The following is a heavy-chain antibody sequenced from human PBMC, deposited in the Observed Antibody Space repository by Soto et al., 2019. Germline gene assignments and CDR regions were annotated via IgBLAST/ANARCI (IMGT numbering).Heavy chain of an antibody. J-gene: IGHJ1*01. CDR2: INHSGST. Sequence: QVQLQQWGAGLLKPSETLSLTCAVYGGSFSGYYWSWIRQPPGKGLEWIGEINHSGSTNYNPSLKSRVTISVDTSKNQFSLKLSSVTAADTAAYYCARERGIAARRGGYFQHWGQGTLVTVSS. CDR1: GGSFSGYY. CDR3: ARERGIAARRGGYFQH. D-gene: IGHD6-6*01. V-gene: IGHV4-34*01.